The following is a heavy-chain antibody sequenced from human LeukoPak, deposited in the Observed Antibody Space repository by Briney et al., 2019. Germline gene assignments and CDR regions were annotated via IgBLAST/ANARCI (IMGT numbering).Heavy chain of an antibody. CDR2: INKDGSQK. CDR3: ARSNREFASGSGDY. D-gene: IGHD3-10*01. CDR1: GFTFSAYY. Sequence: GGSLRLSCAASGFTFSAYYMTWIRQAPGKGLEWVANINKDGSQKSCVDSVKGRFSISRDNAKNSLYLQMHSLRAENTAVYYCARSNREFASGSGDYWGQGTLVTVSS. V-gene: IGHV3-7*05. J-gene: IGHJ4*02.